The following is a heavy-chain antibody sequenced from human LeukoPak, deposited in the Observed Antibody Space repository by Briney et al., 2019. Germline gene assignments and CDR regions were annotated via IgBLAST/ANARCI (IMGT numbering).Heavy chain of an antibody. V-gene: IGHV3-23*01. D-gene: IGHD2-2*01. Sequence: PGGSLRLSCAASGFTFGNYAMSWVRQAPGRGLEWVSAISASGGSTYYADSVKGRFTISRDNSKNTLYLQMNSLRAEDTAVYYCAKAPCSSTSCRYYFDYWGQGSQVTVSS. J-gene: IGHJ4*02. CDR1: GFTFGNYA. CDR2: ISASGGST. CDR3: AKAPCSSTSCRYYFDY.